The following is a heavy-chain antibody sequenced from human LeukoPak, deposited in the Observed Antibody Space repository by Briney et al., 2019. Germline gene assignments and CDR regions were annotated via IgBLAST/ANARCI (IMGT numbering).Heavy chain of an antibody. V-gene: IGHV3-30-3*01. CDR3: ASGSSSSLWYYFDY. Sequence: KAGGSLRLSCAASGFTFSSYAVHWVRQAPGKGLEWVAVISYDGSNKYYADSVKGRFTISRDNSKNTLYLQMNSLRAEDTAVYYCASGSSSSLWYYFDYWGQGTLVTVSS. CDR2: ISYDGSNK. D-gene: IGHD6-6*01. J-gene: IGHJ4*02. CDR1: GFTFSSYA.